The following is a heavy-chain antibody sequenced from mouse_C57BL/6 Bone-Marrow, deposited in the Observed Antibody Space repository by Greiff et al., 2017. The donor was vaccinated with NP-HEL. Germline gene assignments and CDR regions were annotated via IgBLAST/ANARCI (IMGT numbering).Heavy chain of an antibody. CDR2: IYPRSGNT. CDR1: GYTFTSYG. V-gene: IGHV1-81*01. D-gene: IGHD4-1*01. Sequence: LQESGAELARPGASVKLSCKASGYTFTSYGISWVKQRTGQGLEWIGEIYPRSGNTSYNEKFKGKATLTADKSSSTAYMELRSLTSEDSAVYFCARTLGRAYWGQGTLVTVSA. J-gene: IGHJ3*01. CDR3: ARTLGRAY.